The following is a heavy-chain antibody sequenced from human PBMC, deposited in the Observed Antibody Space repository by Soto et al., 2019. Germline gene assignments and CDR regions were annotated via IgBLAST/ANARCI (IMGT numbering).Heavy chain of an antibody. CDR1: GYTFTGYY. V-gene: IGHV1-2*02. J-gene: IGHJ5*02. CDR2: INPNSGGT. CDR3: ARDVVVAATLNWFDP. D-gene: IGHD2-15*01. Sequence: ASVKVSCKASGYTFTGYYMHWVRQAPGQGLEWMGWINPNSGGTNYAQKFQGRVTMTRDTSISTAYMELSRLRSDDTAVYYCARDVVVAATLNWFDPWGQGTLVTVSS.